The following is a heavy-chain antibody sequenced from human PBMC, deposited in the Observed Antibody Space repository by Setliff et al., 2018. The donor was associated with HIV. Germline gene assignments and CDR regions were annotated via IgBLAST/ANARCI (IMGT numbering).Heavy chain of an antibody. J-gene: IGHJ4*01. V-gene: IGHV3-74*01. D-gene: IGHD5-12*01. Sequence: GGSLRLSCAASGFTSGFAFSHYWMHWVRQVPGKGLVWVSRITNDVSATTYADFVKGRFTISRDNAKNMVYLQMNSLRVEDTAVYYCTTGPYNGYSDWGQGTAVTVSS. CDR1: GFAFSHYW. CDR2: ITNDVSAT. CDR3: TTGPYNGYSD.